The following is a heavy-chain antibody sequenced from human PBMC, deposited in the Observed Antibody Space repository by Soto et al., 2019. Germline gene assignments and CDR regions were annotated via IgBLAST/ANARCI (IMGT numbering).Heavy chain of an antibody. D-gene: IGHD3-9*01. J-gene: IGHJ4*02. CDR3: ARGLGKLRYLDWLPLPDY. CDR2: INHSGST. CDR1: GGSFSGYY. Sequence: PWETLSVTCAVYGGSFSGYYWSWIRQPPGKGLEWIGEINHSGSTNYNPSLESRVTISVDTSKNQFSLKLSSVTAADTAVYYCARGLGKLRYLDWLPLPDYWGQGTLVTVSS. V-gene: IGHV4-34*01.